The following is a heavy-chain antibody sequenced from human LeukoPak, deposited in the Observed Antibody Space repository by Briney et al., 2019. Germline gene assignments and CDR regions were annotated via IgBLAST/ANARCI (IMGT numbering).Heavy chain of an antibody. D-gene: IGHD2-2*01. CDR2: ISAYNGHT. CDR1: GYTFSSYG. J-gene: IGHJ4*02. Sequence: ASVKVSCKASGYTFSSYGITWVRQAPGQGLEWMRWISAYNGHTKYAQKLQGRVTMTTDTSTSTAYMELGSLRSEDTAVYNCARVVRVVPYHFDYWGQGTLVTVSS. V-gene: IGHV1-18*01. CDR3: ARVVRVVPYHFDY.